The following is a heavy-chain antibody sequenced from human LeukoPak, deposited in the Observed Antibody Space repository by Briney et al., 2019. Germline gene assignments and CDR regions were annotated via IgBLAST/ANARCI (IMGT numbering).Heavy chain of an antibody. CDR1: GGSVSSGSYY. Sequence: MASETLSLTCTVSGGSVSSGSYYWSWIRQPPGKGLEWIGYIYYSGSTNYNPSLKSRVTISVDTSKNQFSLKLSSVTAADTAVYYCARDHCYDSSGYPPGNAFDIWGQGTMVTVSS. J-gene: IGHJ3*02. CDR2: IYYSGST. CDR3: ARDHCYDSSGYPPGNAFDI. V-gene: IGHV4-61*01. D-gene: IGHD3-22*01.